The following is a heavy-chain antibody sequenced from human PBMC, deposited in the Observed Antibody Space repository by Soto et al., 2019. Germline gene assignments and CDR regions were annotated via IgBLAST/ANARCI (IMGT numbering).Heavy chain of an antibody. CDR2: MNPNSGNT. CDR1: GYTFTSYD. CDR3: ARGSYYYDFWSGPYPFDY. D-gene: IGHD3-3*01. V-gene: IGHV1-8*01. Sequence: ASVKVSCKASGYTFTSYDINWVRQATGQGLEWMGWMNPNSGNTGYAQKFQGRVTMTRNTSISTAYMELSSLRSEDTAVYYCARGSYYYDFWSGPYPFDYWGQGTLVPVSS. J-gene: IGHJ4*02.